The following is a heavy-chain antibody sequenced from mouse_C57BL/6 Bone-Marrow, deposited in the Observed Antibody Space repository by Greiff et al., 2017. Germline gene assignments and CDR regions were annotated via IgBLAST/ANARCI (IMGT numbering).Heavy chain of an antibody. V-gene: IGHV1-81*01. Sequence: VQLKESGAELARPGASVKLSCKASGYTFTSYGISWVKQRTGQGLEWIGEIYPRSGNTYYNEKFKGKATLTADKSSSTAYMELRSLTSEDSAVYFCARGDYYGSSYHFDYWGQGTTLTVSS. J-gene: IGHJ2*01. CDR2: IYPRSGNT. CDR3: ARGDYYGSSYHFDY. D-gene: IGHD1-1*01. CDR1: GYTFTSYG.